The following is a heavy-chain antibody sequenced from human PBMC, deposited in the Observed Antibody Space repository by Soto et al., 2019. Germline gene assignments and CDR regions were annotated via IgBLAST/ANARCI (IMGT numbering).Heavy chain of an antibody. CDR3: PSAPSNGWFQHLDY. CDR1: GYCFANSW. Sequence: GESLKISCKGSGYCFANSWIGWVRQVPGKGLEWMVIIYPGDSDTSYSPPFQGHVTIPSDQPLSTSYLQWSNRQAANTATYYCPSAPSNGWFQHLDYWGQGIPVTVS. D-gene: IGHD6-25*01. CDR2: IYPGDSDT. V-gene: IGHV5-51*04. J-gene: IGHJ4*02.